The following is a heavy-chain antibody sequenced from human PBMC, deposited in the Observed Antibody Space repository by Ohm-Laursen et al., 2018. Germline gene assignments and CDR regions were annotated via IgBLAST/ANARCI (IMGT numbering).Heavy chain of an antibody. CDR1: GFAFSGYS. Sequence: GQTLSLTCAASGFAFSGYSMNWVRQAPGKGLEWVSSISSSSSYIYYADSVKGRFTISRDNAKNSLYLQMNSLRAEDTAVYYCARGGQQQVEDYWGQGTPVTVSS. V-gene: IGHV3-21*01. CDR3: ARGGQQQVEDY. CDR2: ISSSSSYI. D-gene: IGHD6-13*01. J-gene: IGHJ4*02.